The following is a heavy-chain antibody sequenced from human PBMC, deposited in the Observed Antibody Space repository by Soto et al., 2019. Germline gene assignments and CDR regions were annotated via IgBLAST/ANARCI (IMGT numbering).Heavy chain of an antibody. CDR2: IYYSGST. CDR1: GGSISSSSYY. V-gene: IGHV4-39*01. CDR3: ARRLYYDSSGFEGGGMDV. D-gene: IGHD3-22*01. Sequence: SETLSLTCTVSGGSISSSSYYWGWIRQPPGKGLEWIGSIYYSGSTYYNPSLKSRVTISADTSKNQFSLKLSSVTAADTAVYYCARRLYYDSSGFEGGGMDVWGQGTTVTVSS. J-gene: IGHJ6*02.